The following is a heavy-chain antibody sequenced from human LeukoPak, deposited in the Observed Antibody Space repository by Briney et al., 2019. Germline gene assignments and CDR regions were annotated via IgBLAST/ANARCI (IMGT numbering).Heavy chain of an antibody. CDR1: GFTVSSNY. D-gene: IGHD4-17*01. CDR3: ARDLRSRAY. Sequence: GGSLRLSCAASGFTVSSNYVSWVRQAPGKGLEWVSVIYSGGSTYYADSVKGRFTISRDNSKNTLYLQMNSLRVEDTAVYCCARDLRSRAYWGQGTLVTVSS. J-gene: IGHJ4*02. CDR2: IYSGGST. V-gene: IGHV3-53*01.